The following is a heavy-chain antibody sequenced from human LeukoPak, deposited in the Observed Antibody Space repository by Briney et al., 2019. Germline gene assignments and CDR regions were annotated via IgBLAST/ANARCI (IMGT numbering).Heavy chain of an antibody. CDR2: INPNTGDT. D-gene: IGHD5-18*01. V-gene: IGHV1-2*02. CDR3: AKDQGRGYTYGLYYFDY. J-gene: IGHJ4*02. CDR1: GYTFTSYG. Sequence: ASVKVSCKASGYTFTSYGISWVRQAPGQGLEWMGWINPNTGDTNYAQKFQGRVTMTRDTSSSTAYMELSRLRSDDTAMYYCAKDQGRGYTYGLYYFDYWGQGTLVTVSS.